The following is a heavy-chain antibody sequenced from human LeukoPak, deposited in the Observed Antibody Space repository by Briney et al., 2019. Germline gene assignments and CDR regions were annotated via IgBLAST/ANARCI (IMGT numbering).Heavy chain of an antibody. Sequence: SETLSLTCAVYGGSFSGYYWSWIRQPPGKGLEWIGEINHSGSTNYNPSLKSRVTISVDTSKNQFSLKLSSVTAADTAVYCCARVGARAEQQLVPSYFDYWGQGTLVTVSS. J-gene: IGHJ4*02. CDR3: ARVGARAEQQLVPSYFDY. CDR1: GGSFSGYY. D-gene: IGHD6-13*01. V-gene: IGHV4-34*01. CDR2: INHSGST.